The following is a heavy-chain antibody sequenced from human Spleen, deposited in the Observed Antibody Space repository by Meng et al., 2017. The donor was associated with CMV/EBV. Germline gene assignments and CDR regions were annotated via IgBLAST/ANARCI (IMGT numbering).Heavy chain of an antibody. D-gene: IGHD2-2*01. J-gene: IGHJ5*02. CDR3: ARERGGDCSSTSIYYCKAGFDP. Sequence: ASVKVSCKAFGGTFSSYAISWVRQAPGQGLEWMGWVNPNTGGANYAQKFQGRVNMTRDTSTSTAYMELRSLRSDDTAVYYCARERGGDCSSTSIYYCKAGFDPWGQGTLVTVSS. CDR2: VNPNTGGA. CDR1: GGTFSSYA. V-gene: IGHV1-2*02.